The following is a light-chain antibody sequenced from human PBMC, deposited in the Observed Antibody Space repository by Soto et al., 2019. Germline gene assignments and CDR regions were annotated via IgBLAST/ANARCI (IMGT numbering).Light chain of an antibody. CDR1: QSISNH. CDR3: LQDYNYPWT. V-gene: IGKV1-6*01. CDR2: AAS. Sequence: IQMTQSPSSLSASVEDRVIITCRASQSISNHLNWYQQKPGKAPKLLIFAASSLQSGVPSRFSGSGSGTDFTLTISSLQPEDFATYYCLQDYNYPWTFGQGTKVEIK. J-gene: IGKJ1*01.